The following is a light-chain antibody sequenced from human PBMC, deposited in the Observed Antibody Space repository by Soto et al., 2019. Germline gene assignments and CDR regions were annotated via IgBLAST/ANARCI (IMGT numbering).Light chain of an antibody. J-gene: IGKJ4*01. CDR1: QTVSSRF. V-gene: IGKV3-20*01. CDR3: QQYGSSPPLT. Sequence: EIVLTQSPATLSLSPGERATLSCRAIQTVSSRFLAWYQQKPGQAPRLLIYGALSRATGIPDRFSGSGSGTDFTLTVSRLEPEDFALYYCQQYGSSPPLTFGGGTKVDI. CDR2: GAL.